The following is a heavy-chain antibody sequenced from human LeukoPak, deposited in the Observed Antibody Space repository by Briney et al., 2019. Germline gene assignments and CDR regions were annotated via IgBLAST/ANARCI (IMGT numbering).Heavy chain of an antibody. CDR3: ARGYRYYYFDY. CDR1: GFTFSDYY. Sequence: GGSLRLSCAACGFTFSDYYMRWIRQARGKGLEGVSYISSRGSTIYYADSVKGRFTISRDNAKNSLYLQMNSLRAEDTAVYYCARGYRYYYFDYWGQGTLVTVSS. V-gene: IGHV3-11*01. J-gene: IGHJ4*02. CDR2: ISSRGSTI. D-gene: IGHD3-9*01.